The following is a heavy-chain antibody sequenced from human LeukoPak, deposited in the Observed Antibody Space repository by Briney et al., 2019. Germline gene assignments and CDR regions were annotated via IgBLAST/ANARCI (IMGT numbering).Heavy chain of an antibody. CDR1: GASFSTYF. Sequence: PSETLSLTCALSGASFSTYFWNWVRQPAGKGLEWIGRISVSGSPDFNPSLKSRVTVSLDTSKNQFSLTLTSVTAADTAVYYCAKAYGDFGTKTYRRAYFDYWGQGTLVTVSS. J-gene: IGHJ4*02. CDR2: ISVSGSP. CDR3: AKAYGDFGTKTYRRAYFDY. D-gene: IGHD4-17*01. V-gene: IGHV4-4*07.